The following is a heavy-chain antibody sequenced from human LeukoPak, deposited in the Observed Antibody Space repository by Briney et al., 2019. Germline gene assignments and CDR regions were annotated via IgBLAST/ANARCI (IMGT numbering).Heavy chain of an antibody. Sequence: SGGSLRLSCAASGFTFSSDAMRWVRQAPGKGLEWVSAISSTGGSTYYADSVRSRFIISRDSSKNTLYLQMNSLRAEDTAVYYCAKGGAQVGGQGTLVTVSS. D-gene: IGHD1-26*01. V-gene: IGHV3-23*01. J-gene: IGHJ4*02. CDR2: ISSTGGST. CDR1: GFTFSSDA. CDR3: AKGGAQV.